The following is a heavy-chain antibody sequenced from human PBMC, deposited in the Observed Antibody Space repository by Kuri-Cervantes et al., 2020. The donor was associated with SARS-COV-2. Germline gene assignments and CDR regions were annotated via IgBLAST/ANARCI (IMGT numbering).Heavy chain of an antibody. CDR3: ARSRLGYCSSTSCYLDAFDI. CDR1: GGSISSYY. D-gene: IGHD2-2*01. V-gene: IGHV4-59*01. Sequence: SETLSLTCTVSGGSISSYYWSWIRQPPGKGLEWIGYIYYSGSTNYNPSLKSRVTISVDTSKNQFSLKLSSVTAADAAVYYCARSRLGYCSSTSCYLDAFDIWGQGTMVTVSS. CDR2: IYYSGST. J-gene: IGHJ3*02.